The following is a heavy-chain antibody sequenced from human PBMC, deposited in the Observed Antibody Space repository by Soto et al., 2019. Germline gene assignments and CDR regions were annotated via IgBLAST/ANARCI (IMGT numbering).Heavy chain of an antibody. Sequence: QVQLVESGGGVAQPGGSLRLSCAGPGFTFSTYAMHWVRQAPGKGLEWVAVIWYDGSNKYYADSVKGRFTISRDNSKNTLYLQMNSLRAEDTAVYYCARESYGDPPDYWGQGTLVTVSS. CDR1: GFTFSTYA. J-gene: IGHJ4*02. CDR2: IWYDGSNK. D-gene: IGHD4-17*01. CDR3: ARESYGDPPDY. V-gene: IGHV3-33*01.